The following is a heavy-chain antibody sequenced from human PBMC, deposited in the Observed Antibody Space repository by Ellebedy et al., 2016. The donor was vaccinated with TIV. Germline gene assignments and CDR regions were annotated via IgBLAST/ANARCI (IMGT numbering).Heavy chain of an antibody. CDR1: GYTFTGYY. CDR3: ARSSFGELFRVLY. J-gene: IGHJ4*02. CDR2: INPNSGGT. Sequence: ASVKVSXKASGYTFTGYYMHWVRQAPGQGLEWMGWINPNSGGTNYAQKFQGRVTMTRDTSISTAYMELSRLRSEDTAVYYCARSSFGELFRVLYWGQGTLVTVSS. D-gene: IGHD3-10*01. V-gene: IGHV1-2*02.